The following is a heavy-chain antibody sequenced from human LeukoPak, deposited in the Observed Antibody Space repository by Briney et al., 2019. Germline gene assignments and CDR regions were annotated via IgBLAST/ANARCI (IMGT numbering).Heavy chain of an antibody. D-gene: IGHD2-15*01. CDR2: INYSGST. CDR3: AREGRGGHNFDS. Sequence: SETLSLTCAVSDESFSGYYWNWIRQPPGRRLEWIGEINYSGSTQYHPSLKSRVTMSVGKSKKQVSLKLSSVTVADTAVYYCAREGRGGHNFDSWGQGTLAIVSP. CDR1: DESFSGYY. V-gene: IGHV4-34*01. J-gene: IGHJ4*02.